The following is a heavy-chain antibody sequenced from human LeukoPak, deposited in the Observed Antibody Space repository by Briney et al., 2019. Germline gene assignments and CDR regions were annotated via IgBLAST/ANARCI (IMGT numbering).Heavy chain of an antibody. V-gene: IGHV3-23*01. CDR1: GFTFSSYG. D-gene: IGHD6-13*01. J-gene: IGHJ4*02. CDR3: AEGDIEEAGLDY. CDR2: IGGGTGGGT. Sequence: PGGSLRLSCAASGFTFSSYGMHWVRQAPGKGLDWVSSIGGGTGGGTYYADSVRGRFTISRDNSKNTLYLQMNSLRAEDTALYFCAEGDIEEAGLDYWGQGTLVTVSS.